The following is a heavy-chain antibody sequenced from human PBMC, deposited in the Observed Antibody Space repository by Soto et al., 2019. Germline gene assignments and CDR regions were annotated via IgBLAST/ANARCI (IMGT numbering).Heavy chain of an antibody. CDR2: INQDGSVK. J-gene: IGHJ3*02. CDR1: GFTFSSSW. Sequence: PGGSLRLSCAASGFTFSSSWMSWVRQAPGKGLEWVGNINQDGSVKNYVDSAKGRFTFSRDNAKNSLYVQMNSLRVDDTAVYYCARDPESSAFDIWGQGTMVTVSS. V-gene: IGHV3-7*01. CDR3: ARDPESSAFDI.